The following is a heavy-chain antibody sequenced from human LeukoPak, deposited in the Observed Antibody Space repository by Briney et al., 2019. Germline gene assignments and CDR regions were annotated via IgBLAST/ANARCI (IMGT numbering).Heavy chain of an antibody. D-gene: IGHD2-8*01. CDR3: ARRSCPSGVCSLDY. V-gene: IGHV4-59*08. J-gene: IGHJ4*02. CDR1: GGSISGYY. CDR2: IYYSGST. Sequence: SETLSLTCTVSGGSISGYYWSWIRQPPGKGLEWSGYIYYSGSTNYNPSVKSRVTISVDTSKNHFSLNLSSVTAADTAMYYCARRSCPSGVCSLDYWGQGTLVTVSS.